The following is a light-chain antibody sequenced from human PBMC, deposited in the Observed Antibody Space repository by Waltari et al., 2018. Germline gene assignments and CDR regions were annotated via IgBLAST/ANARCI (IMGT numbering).Light chain of an antibody. J-gene: IGKJ2*01. CDR3: QQYYSNLPMYT. V-gene: IGKV4-1*01. CDR1: QSVLFSSNNKNY. CDR2: WAS. Sequence: DIVLTQSPDSLAVSLGERATINCKSSQSVLFSSNNKNYLAWYQQKPGQPPKLLIYWASTREAGVPDRFSGSGSGTDFTLTISSLQAEDVAVYYCQQYYSNLPMYTFGQGTRLEIK.